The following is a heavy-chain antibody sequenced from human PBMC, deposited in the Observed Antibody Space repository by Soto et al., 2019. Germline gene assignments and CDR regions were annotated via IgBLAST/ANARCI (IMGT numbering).Heavy chain of an antibody. Sequence: GGSLRLSCAASGFTFSSYAMTWVRQAPGKGLEWVSAISGSGGSTYYADSVKGGFTISRDNSKNTLYLQMNSLRAEDTAVYYCAKDLGITTVAYYYGMDVWGQGTTVTVSS. CDR1: GFTFSSYA. D-gene: IGHD4-17*01. J-gene: IGHJ6*02. V-gene: IGHV3-23*01. CDR3: AKDLGITTVAYYYGMDV. CDR2: ISGSGGST.